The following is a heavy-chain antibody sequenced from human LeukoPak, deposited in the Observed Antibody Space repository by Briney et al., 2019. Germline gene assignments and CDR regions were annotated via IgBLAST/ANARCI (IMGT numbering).Heavy chain of an antibody. CDR1: GFTFSNYW. CDR3: VRDNLYYYDSSGYTFDY. V-gene: IGHV3-74*01. CDR2: INSDGSST. D-gene: IGHD3-22*01. Sequence: GGSLRLSCAASGFTFSNYWMHWVRQAPGKGLVWVSRINSDGSSTSYAGSVKGRFTISRDNAKKTLYLQINSLRAEDTAVYYCVRDNLYYYDSSGYTFDYWGQGTLVGVSS. J-gene: IGHJ4*02.